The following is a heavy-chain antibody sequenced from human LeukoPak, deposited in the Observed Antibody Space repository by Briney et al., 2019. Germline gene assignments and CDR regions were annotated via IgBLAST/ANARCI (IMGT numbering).Heavy chain of an antibody. CDR2: IYYSGST. CDR3: ARVGYSSSWYGGGAFDI. Sequence: SETLSLTCTVSGGSINSGGYYWTWIRQPPGKGLEWIGYIYYSGSTNYNPSLKSRVTISVDTSKNQFSLKLSSVTAADTAVYYCARVGYSSSWYGGGAFDIWGQGTMVTVSS. J-gene: IGHJ3*02. D-gene: IGHD6-13*01. CDR1: GGSINSGGYY. V-gene: IGHV4-61*08.